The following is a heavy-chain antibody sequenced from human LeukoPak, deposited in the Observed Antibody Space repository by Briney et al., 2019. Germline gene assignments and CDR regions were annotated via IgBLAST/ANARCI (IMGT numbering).Heavy chain of an antibody. CDR1: GGSISSYY. CDR3: ARVPYDFWSGYTVAFDI. J-gene: IGHJ3*02. D-gene: IGHD3-3*01. V-gene: IGHV4-59*01. Sequence: SETLSLTCTVSGGSISSYYWSWIRQPPGKGLEWIGYIYYSGSTNYNPSLKSRVTISVDTSKNQFSLKLSSVTAADTAVYYCARVPYDFWSGYTVAFDIWGQGTMVTVSS. CDR2: IYYSGST.